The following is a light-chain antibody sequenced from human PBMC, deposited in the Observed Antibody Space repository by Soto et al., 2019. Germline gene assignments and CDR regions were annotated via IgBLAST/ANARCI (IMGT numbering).Light chain of an antibody. V-gene: IGLV1-51*02. Sequence: QAVVTQPPSVSAAPGQKVTISCSGSSFNIGNNYVSWYQQLPGTAPKLLIYENNKRPSGIPDRFSGSKSGTSATLGITGLQTGDEADYYCGTWDSSLSKWVFGGGTKVTVL. J-gene: IGLJ3*02. CDR2: ENN. CDR3: GTWDSSLSKWV. CDR1: SFNIGNNY.